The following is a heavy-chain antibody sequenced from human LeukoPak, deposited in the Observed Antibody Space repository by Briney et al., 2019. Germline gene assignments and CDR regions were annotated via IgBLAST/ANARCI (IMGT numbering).Heavy chain of an antibody. J-gene: IGHJ5*02. Sequence: SVKVSCKASGGTFSSHVISWVRQAPGQGLEWMGRITPILGTTNYAQKFQGRVTITADKSTSTAYMELSSLRSEDTAVYYCARVTLRGSKYNWFDPWGQGTLVTVSS. CDR1: GGTFSSHV. CDR3: ARVTLRGSKYNWFDP. CDR2: ITPILGTT. V-gene: IGHV1-69*04. D-gene: IGHD1-26*01.